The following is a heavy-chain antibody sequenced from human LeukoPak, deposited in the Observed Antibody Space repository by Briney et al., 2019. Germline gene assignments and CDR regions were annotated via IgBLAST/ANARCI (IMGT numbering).Heavy chain of an antibody. CDR2: ISGYNGKT. V-gene: IGHV1-18*01. D-gene: IGHD2-2*01. Sequence: GASVKVSCKASGYKFIDFGITWVRQAPGQGLEWMGWISGYNGKTNYAQKFQGRVTMTTDTSTSTVYLELRSLRSDDTAVYYCARDAPLNIVVVPAATYGAFDIWSQGTVVTVSS. CDR1: GYKFIDFG. J-gene: IGHJ3*02. CDR3: ARDAPLNIVVVPAATYGAFDI.